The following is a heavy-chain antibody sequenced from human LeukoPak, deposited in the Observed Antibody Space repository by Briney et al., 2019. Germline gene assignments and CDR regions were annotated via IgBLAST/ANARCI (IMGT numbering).Heavy chain of an antibody. CDR3: DGGDY. V-gene: IGHV3-74*01. CDR1: GFTFSQYW. Sequence: LGGSLSLSCAASGFTFSQYWMYWVRQAPGKGLVWVSYISTGRRRINDADSVKGRFTISRDNAKNTLYLQMNSLRVEDTAVYYCDGGDYWGQGTMATVSS. CDR2: ISTGRRRI. J-gene: IGHJ4*02.